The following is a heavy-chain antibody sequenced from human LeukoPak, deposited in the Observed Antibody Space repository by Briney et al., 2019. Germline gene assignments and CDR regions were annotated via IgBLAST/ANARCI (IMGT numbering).Heavy chain of an antibody. CDR1: GFTFSSYA. CDR3: ARVGSRGWYEFVFDAFDI. J-gene: IGHJ3*02. D-gene: IGHD6-19*01. V-gene: IGHV3-30*04. CDR2: ISYDGSNK. Sequence: PGGSLRLSCAASGFTFSSYAMHWVRQAPGKGLEWVAVISYDGSNKYYADSVKGRFTISRDNSKNTLYLQMNSLRAEDTAVYYCARVGSRGWYEFVFDAFDIWGQGTMVTVSS.